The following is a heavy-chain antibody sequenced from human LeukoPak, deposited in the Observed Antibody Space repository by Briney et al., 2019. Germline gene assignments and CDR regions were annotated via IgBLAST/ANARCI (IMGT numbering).Heavy chain of an antibody. CDR2: IWYDGSNK. J-gene: IGHJ5*02. D-gene: IGHD6-19*01. CDR3: ARDGIAVAGLNWFDP. CDR1: GFTFSSYG. Sequence: GGSLRLSCAASGFTFSSYGIHWVRHTPGKGLGWVPVIWYDGSNKYYADSVKGRFTISRDNPKNTLYLQMNSLRAEDTAVYYCARDGIAVAGLNWFDPWGQGTLVTVSS. V-gene: IGHV3-33*01.